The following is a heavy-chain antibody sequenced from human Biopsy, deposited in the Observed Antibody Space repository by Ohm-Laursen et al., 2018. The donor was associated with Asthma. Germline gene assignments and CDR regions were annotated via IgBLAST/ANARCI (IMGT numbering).Heavy chain of an antibody. CDR2: IIPISLTP. V-gene: IGHV1-69*01. CDR3: ARDPSYFDPSVEGWHL. CDR1: RDIFSSYG. J-gene: IGHJ3*01. Sequence: SSVKVSCKGSRDIFSSYGFSWVRQAPGQGLEWMGGIIPISLTPSYARRFRGRVTISADEYTRTAYMELSSLRSEDTAVYYCARDPSYFDPSVEGWHLWGQGTMVTVSS. D-gene: IGHD3-22*01.